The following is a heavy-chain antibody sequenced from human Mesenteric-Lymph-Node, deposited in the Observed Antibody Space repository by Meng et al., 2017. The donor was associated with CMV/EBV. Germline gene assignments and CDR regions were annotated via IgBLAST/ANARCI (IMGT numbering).Heavy chain of an antibody. J-gene: IGHJ6*02. CDR2: VIPVLDTI. CDR3: ARENWRGDTAMGGGGYYGMDV. CDR1: GGTFNSYA. D-gene: IGHD5-18*01. Sequence: SVKVSCKASGGTFNSYAVSWVRQAPGQGLEWMGGVIPVLDTIKYAQKFQGRVTITTDESTSTAYMELSSLSSEDTAVYYCARENWRGDTAMGGGGYYGMDVWGQGTTVTVSS. V-gene: IGHV1-69*05.